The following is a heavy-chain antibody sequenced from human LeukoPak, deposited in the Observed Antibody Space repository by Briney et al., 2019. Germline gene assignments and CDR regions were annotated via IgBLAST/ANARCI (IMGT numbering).Heavy chain of an antibody. CDR2: IRSKAYGGTT. V-gene: IGHV3-49*04. CDR3: TRDRTRYDFWSGYYKD. CDR1: GFTSGDYA. D-gene: IGHD3-3*01. J-gene: IGHJ4*02. Sequence: GGSLRLSCTASGFTSGDYAMSGVRQAPGKGLEWGGFIRSKAYGGTTDYAASVKGRFTISRDDSKSLAYLQMSSLNTEDTAVYYCTRDRTRYDFWSGYYKDWGQGTLVTVSS.